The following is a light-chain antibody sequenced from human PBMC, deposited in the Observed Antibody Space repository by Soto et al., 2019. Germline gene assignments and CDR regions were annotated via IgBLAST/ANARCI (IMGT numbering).Light chain of an antibody. Sequence: DIQMTQSPSTLSESVGDRVTITCRASQSISSWLAWYQQKPGKAPKLLIYDASSLESGVPSRFSGSGSGTEFTLTISSLQPYDFATYYCQQYNSYPWTFGQGTKVEIK. CDR1: QSISSW. J-gene: IGKJ1*01. CDR3: QQYNSYPWT. CDR2: DAS. V-gene: IGKV1-5*01.